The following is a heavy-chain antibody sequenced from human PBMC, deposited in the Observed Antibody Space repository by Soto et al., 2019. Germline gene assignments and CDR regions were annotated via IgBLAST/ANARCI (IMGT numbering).Heavy chain of an antibody. CDR2: IFSNDEK. J-gene: IGHJ4*02. V-gene: IGHV2-26*01. Sequence: SGPTLVNPTETLTLTCTVSGFSLSNARMGVSWIRQPPGKALEWLAHIFSNDEKSYSTSLKSGLTISKDTSKSQVVLTMTNMDPVDTATYYCARIKSRGSEYSSSWFGSADYWGQGTQVTVSS. CDR3: ARIKSRGSEYSSSWFGSADY. D-gene: IGHD6-13*01. CDR1: GFSLSNARMG.